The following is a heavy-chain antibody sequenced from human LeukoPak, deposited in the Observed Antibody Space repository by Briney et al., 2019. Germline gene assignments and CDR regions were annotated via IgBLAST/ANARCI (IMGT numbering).Heavy chain of an antibody. CDR2: NHYSGST. V-gene: IGHV4-61*01. CDR1: GGSVSSGSYY. J-gene: IGHJ4*02. CDR3: ARDRYSSGWNYFDY. Sequence: PSETLSLTCTVSGGSVSSGSYYWSWIRQPPGQGLEWIGYNHYSGSTNYNPSLKSRVTISVDTSKNQFSLKLSSVTAADTAVYYCARDRYSSGWNYFDYWGQGTLVTVSA. D-gene: IGHD6-19*01.